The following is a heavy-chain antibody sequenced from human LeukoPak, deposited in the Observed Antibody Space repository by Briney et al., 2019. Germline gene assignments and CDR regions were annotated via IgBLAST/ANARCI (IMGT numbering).Heavy chain of an antibody. D-gene: IGHD1-20*01. CDR2: LTGDGNT. J-gene: IGHJ4*02. V-gene: IGHV3-23*01. Sequence: QPGGSLRLSCAASGFTFTSYAMSWVRQAPGKGLEWVSVLTGDGNTYYADSVKGRFTNSRDDSKNTLFLQMNSLRAEDTAVYFCAKVKWKLIGYFDYWGQGTLVTVSS. CDR3: AKVKWKLIGYFDY. CDR1: GFTFTSYA.